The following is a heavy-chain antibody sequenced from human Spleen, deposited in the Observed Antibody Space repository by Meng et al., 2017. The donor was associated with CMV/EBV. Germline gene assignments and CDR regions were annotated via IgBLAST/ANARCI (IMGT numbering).Heavy chain of an antibody. CDR1: GYTFTGYY. D-gene: IGHD1-26*01. CDR3: AREIGSYPGP. V-gene: IGHV1-69*01. J-gene: IGHJ5*02. Sequence: VHLVLAGAEVKKPGASMKASCKDAGYTFTGYYKTGGRQAPGQGLEGMGGIIPIFGTANYAQKFQGRVTITADESTSTAYMELSSLRSEDTAVYYCAREIGSYPGPWGQGTLVTVSS. CDR2: IIPIFGTA.